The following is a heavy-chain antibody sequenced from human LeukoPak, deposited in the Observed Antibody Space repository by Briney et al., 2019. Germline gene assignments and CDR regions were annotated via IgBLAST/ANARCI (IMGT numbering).Heavy chain of an antibody. CDR2: IRSSGGTI. CDR3: ARDTNWGLDY. Sequence: GRSLRLSCAASGFTFSSYEMNWVRQAPGKGLEWVSYIRSSGGTIYYADSVKGRFTLSRDNAKNSLYLQMNSLRAEDTAVYYCARDTNWGLDYWGQGTPVTVSS. D-gene: IGHD7-27*01. J-gene: IGHJ4*02. CDR1: GFTFSSYE. V-gene: IGHV3-48*03.